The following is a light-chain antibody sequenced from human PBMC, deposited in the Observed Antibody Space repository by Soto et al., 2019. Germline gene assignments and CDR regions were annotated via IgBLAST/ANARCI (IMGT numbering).Light chain of an antibody. CDR2: RAS. Sequence: EIMMTQSPAPLSVSPAERATLSCTASQSVISNFACYQQKPRQAPSLLIYRASNRATGISARFSGGGSVTEFTLTISSLQSEDFAVYYCQQCDDWPRTVGQGTKV. CDR3: QQCDDWPRT. V-gene: IGKV3D-15*01. J-gene: IGKJ1*01. CDR1: QSVISN.